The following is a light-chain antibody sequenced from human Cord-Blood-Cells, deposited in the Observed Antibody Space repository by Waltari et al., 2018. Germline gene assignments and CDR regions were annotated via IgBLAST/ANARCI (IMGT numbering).Light chain of an antibody. CDR1: QSISSY. CDR3: QQSYXTPGIT. J-gene: IGKJ5*01. V-gene: IGKV1-39*01. Sequence: DIQMTQSPSSLSASVGDRVTITCRASQSISSYLNWYQQKPGKAPKLLIYAASSLQSGVPSRFSGSGXGTDFTLTISSLQPEDFATYYCQQSYXTPGITFGQGTRLEIK. CDR2: AAS.